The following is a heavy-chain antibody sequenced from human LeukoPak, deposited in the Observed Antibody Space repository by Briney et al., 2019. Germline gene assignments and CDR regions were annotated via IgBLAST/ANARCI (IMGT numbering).Heavy chain of an antibody. D-gene: IGHD5-12*01. CDR2: ISYDGSNK. CDR3: ARDSDIVATTQLDY. J-gene: IGHJ4*02. Sequence: GGSLRLSCAASGFTFSSYAMHWVRQAPGKGLEWVAVISYDGSNKYYADSVKGRFTISRDNSKNTLYLQMNSLRAEDTAVYYCARDSDIVATTQLDYWGQGTLVTVS. V-gene: IGHV3-30-3*01. CDR1: GFTFSSYA.